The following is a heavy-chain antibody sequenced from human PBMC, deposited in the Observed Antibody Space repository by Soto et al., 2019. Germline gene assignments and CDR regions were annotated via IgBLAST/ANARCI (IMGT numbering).Heavy chain of an antibody. D-gene: IGHD6-19*01. Sequence: PGGSLRLSCAASGFSFSSYGMHWVRQAPGKGLEWVAVIWYDGSNKYYAYSVKGRFTISRDNSKNTLYLQMNSLRAEDTAVYYCARGTVAVAGYFDYSGQGTLVTVSS. CDR2: IWYDGSNK. J-gene: IGHJ4*02. V-gene: IGHV3-33*01. CDR3: ARGTVAVAGYFDY. CDR1: GFSFSSYG.